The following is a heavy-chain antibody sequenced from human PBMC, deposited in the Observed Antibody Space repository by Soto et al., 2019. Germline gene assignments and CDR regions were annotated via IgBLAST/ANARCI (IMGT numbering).Heavy chain of an antibody. CDR2: IIPIFGTA. Sequence: SVKVSCKASGGTFSSYAISWVRQAPGQGLEWMGGIIPIFGTANYAQKFQGRVTITADESTSTAYMELSSLRSEDTAVYYCARGYNWNAKFDYWGRGTLVTVSS. CDR1: GGTFSSYA. J-gene: IGHJ4*02. CDR3: ARGYNWNAKFDY. V-gene: IGHV1-69*13. D-gene: IGHD1-20*01.